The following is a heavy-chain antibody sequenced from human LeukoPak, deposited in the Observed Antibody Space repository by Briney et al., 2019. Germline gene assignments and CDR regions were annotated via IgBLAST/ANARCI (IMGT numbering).Heavy chain of an antibody. CDR2: INPNSGGT. V-gene: IGHV1-2*02. J-gene: IGHJ4*02. CDR3: ARDATSSGIAVASTNDY. Sequence: ASVKVSCKASGYTFTGYYMHWVRQAPGQGLEWMGWINPNSGGTNYAQKFQGRVTMTRDTSISTAYMELSRLRSDDTAVYYCARDATSSGIAVASTNDYWGQGTLVTVSS. D-gene: IGHD6-19*01. CDR1: GYTFTGYY.